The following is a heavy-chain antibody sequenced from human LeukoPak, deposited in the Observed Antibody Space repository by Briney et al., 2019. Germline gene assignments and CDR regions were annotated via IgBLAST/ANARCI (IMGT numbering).Heavy chain of an antibody. CDR2: IKQDGSEA. Sequence: GGSLRLSCAASGFTFSSYWMTWVRQAPGKGLEWVANIKQDGSEAYYVDSVKGRFTVSRDNAKNSLYLQLNSLGAEDTAVYYCASSTVRGYSYGNYYFDYWGQGTLVTVSS. CDR1: GFTFSSYW. J-gene: IGHJ4*02. V-gene: IGHV3-7*03. CDR3: ASSTVRGYSYGNYYFDY. D-gene: IGHD5-18*01.